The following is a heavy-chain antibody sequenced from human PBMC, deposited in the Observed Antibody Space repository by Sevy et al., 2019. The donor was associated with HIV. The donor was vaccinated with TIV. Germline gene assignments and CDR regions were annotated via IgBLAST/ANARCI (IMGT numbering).Heavy chain of an antibody. J-gene: IGHJ2*01. CDR2: MNPNSGNT. CDR3: TRGLSFTYAKRGDWLNWYFDV. D-gene: IGHD2-21*02. Sequence: ASVKVSCQASGYTFDNYDINWVRQATRQGLEWMGWMNPNSGNTGYAEKFQGRVTMSRVSSIRTAYMELNGLTSEDTAVYYCTRGLSFTYAKRGDWLNWYFDVWGRGTLVTVSS. V-gene: IGHV1-8*01. CDR1: GYTFDNYD.